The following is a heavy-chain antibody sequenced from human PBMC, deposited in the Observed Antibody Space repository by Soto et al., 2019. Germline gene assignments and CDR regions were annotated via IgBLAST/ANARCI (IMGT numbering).Heavy chain of an antibody. CDR2: FSATSENT. V-gene: IGHV3-23*01. CDR3: AKARDQQWVRLPFDY. J-gene: IGHJ4*02. Sequence: EVQLLESGGGLVQPGGSLRLSCVGSGFFFSSYTMTWVRQAPGKGLEWVSSFSATSENTYYADSVRGRFTISRDNSKNTLFLQMNSRTAEDPAMYYCAKARDQQWVRLPFDYWGQGILVIVSS. CDR1: GFFFSSYT. D-gene: IGHD6-19*01.